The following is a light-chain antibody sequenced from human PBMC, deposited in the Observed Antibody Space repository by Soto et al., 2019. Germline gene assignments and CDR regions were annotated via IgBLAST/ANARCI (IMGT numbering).Light chain of an antibody. CDR3: TSYTGSSTLLYV. J-gene: IGLJ1*01. Sequence: QSALTQPASVSGSPGQSITISCTGTSSDVGDYNYVSWYQQHPGKAPKLMIYDVSNRPSGVSNRFSGSKSGNTASLTISGLQADDEADYYCTSYTGSSTLLYVFGTGTKVTVL. CDR1: SSDVGDYNY. CDR2: DVS. V-gene: IGLV2-14*01.